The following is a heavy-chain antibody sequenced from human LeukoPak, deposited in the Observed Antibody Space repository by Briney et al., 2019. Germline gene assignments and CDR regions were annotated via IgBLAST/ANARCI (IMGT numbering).Heavy chain of an antibody. CDR2: IYYSGST. Sequence: KPSETLSLTCAVYGGSFSGYYWSWIRQPPGKGLEWIGYIYYSGSTNYNPSPKSRVTISVDTSKNQFSLKLSSVTAADTAVYYCASGAASSFFDYWGQGTLVTVSS. V-gene: IGHV4-59*01. D-gene: IGHD1-26*01. CDR3: ASGAASSFFDY. J-gene: IGHJ4*02. CDR1: GGSFSGYY.